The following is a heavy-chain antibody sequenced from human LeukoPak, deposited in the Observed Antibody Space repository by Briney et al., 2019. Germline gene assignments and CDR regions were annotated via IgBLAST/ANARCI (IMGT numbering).Heavy chain of an antibody. D-gene: IGHD2-15*01. CDR2: IKQDGSEK. CDR1: GFTSSSYW. J-gene: IGHJ4*02. CDR3: ARAPYCIGGSCRFDY. V-gene: IGHV3-7*03. Sequence: GGSLRLSCAVSGFTSSSYWMSWVRQAPGKGLEWVANIKQDGSEKYYVDSVKGRFTISGDNAKNSLYLQMNSLRAEDTAVYYCARAPYCIGGSCRFDYWGQGTLVTVSS.